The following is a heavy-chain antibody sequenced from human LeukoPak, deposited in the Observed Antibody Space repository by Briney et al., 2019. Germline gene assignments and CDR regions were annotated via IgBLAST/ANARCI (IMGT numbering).Heavy chain of an antibody. J-gene: IGHJ4*02. CDR2: INHSGST. CDR1: GGSFSGYY. V-gene: IGHV4-34*01. Sequence: SETLSLTCAVYGGSFSGYYWSWIRQPPGKGLEWIGEINHSGSTNYNPSLKSRVTISVDASKNRFSLRLTSVTAADTAVYYCARAQIASKVDYWGQGTLVTVSS. D-gene: IGHD2-15*01. CDR3: ARAQIASKVDY.